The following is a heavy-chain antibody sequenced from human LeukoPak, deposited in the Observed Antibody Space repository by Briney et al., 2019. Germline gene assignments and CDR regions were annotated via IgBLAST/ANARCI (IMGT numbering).Heavy chain of an antibody. D-gene: IGHD3-16*02. CDR2: IRYDGSNK. CDR3: AIRYYDYVWGSYPFD. CDR1: GFTFSSYG. V-gene: IGHV3-30*02. Sequence: LPGGSLRLSCAASGFTFSSYGMHWVRQAPGKGLEWVAFIRYDGSNKYYADSVKGRFTISRDNSKNTLYLQMNSLRAEDTAVYYCAIRYYDYVWGSYPFDLGQGTLVTVSS. J-gene: IGHJ4*02.